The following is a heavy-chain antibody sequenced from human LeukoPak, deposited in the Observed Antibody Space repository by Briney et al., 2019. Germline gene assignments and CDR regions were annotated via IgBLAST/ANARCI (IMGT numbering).Heavy chain of an antibody. CDR2: ISPGGSDQ. D-gene: IGHD2-15*01. J-gene: IGHJ4*02. V-gene: IGHV3-7*01. CDR3: ARVDCSANSCYSGFDY. CDR1: GFTFSNYW. Sequence: GGSLRLSCAASGFTFSNYWMTWVRQAPGKGLEWVANISPGGSDQLYVDSLKGRFTISRDNAKNLLYLQMNSLRAEDTAVYYCARVDCSANSCYSGFDYWGQGTLVTVSS.